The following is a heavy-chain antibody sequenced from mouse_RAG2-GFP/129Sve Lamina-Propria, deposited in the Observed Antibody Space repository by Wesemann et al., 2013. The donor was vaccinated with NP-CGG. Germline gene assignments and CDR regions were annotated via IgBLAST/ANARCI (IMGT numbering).Heavy chain of an antibody. Sequence: EVQLQQSGPELVKPGASVKISCKASGYTFTDYYMNWVKQSHGKSLEWIGDINPNNGGTSYNQKFKGKATLTVDKSSSTAYMELRSLTSEDSAVYYCARMDSSGSGYAMDYWGQGTSVTVSS. D-gene: IGHD3-2*02. CDR1: GYTFTDYY. V-gene: IGHV1-26*01. CDR3: ARMDSSGSGYAMDY. J-gene: IGHJ4*01. CDR2: INPNNGGT.